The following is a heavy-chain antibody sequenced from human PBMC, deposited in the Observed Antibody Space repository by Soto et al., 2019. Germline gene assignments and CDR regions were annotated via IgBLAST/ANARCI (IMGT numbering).Heavy chain of an antibody. D-gene: IGHD2-2*01. V-gene: IGHV3-30*18. CDR2: ISYDGSNK. CDR1: GFTFSSYG. CDR3: AKDGLYCSSTSCYLPVNWFDP. J-gene: IGHJ5*02. Sequence: GGSLRLSCAASGFTFSSYGMHWVRQAPGKGLEWVAVISYDGSNKYYADSVKGRFTISRDNSKNTLYLQMNSLRAEDTAVYYCAKDGLYCSSTSCYLPVNWFDPWGQGILVTVSS.